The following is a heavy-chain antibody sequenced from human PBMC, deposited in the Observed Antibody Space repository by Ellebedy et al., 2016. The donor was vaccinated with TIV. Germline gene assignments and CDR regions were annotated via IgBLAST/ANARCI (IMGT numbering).Heavy chain of an antibody. CDR1: GFTFSSYA. Sequence: GESLKISCAASGFTFSSYAMTWVRQAPGKGLEWVSGISGGGDRAYYADSVKGRFTISRDNSTDTLYLQMNSLRGDATAVYYCAKEAWFLFGVYCTTTRCYSDYWGQGTLLTVSS. D-gene: IGHD2-2*01. V-gene: IGHV3-23*01. CDR3: AKEAWFLFGVYCTTTRCYSDY. J-gene: IGHJ4*02. CDR2: ISGGGDRA.